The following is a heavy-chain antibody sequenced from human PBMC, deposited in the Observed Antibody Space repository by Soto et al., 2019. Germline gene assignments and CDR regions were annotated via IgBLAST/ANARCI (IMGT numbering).Heavy chain of an antibody. CDR2: IYYSGST. V-gene: IGHV4-59*06. CDR1: GGSISSYY. D-gene: IGHD2-15*01. J-gene: IGHJ3*02. Sequence: SETLSLTCTVSGGSISSYYWSWIRQHPGKGLEWIGYIYYSGSTYYNPSLKSRVTISVDTSKNQFSLKLSSVTAADTAVYYCARSVPDAEDIVMVVVASKGPSAFDIWGQGTMVTVSS. CDR3: ARSVPDAEDIVMVVVASKGPSAFDI.